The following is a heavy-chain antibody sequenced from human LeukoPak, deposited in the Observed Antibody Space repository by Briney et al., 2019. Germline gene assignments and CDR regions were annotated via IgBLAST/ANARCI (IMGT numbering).Heavy chain of an antibody. CDR3: VSGSLQSGYNFDY. CDR2: IKYDGSAT. CDR1: GFTFSNYW. V-gene: IGHV3-74*01. J-gene: IGHJ4*02. Sequence: GGSLRLSCAASGFTFSNYWMHWIRQVPGKGLVWVSHIKYDGSATNYADSVKGRFTISRDNAKNTLYLQMNGLRAEDTAVYYCVSGSLQSGYNFDYWGQGALVTVSS. D-gene: IGHD3-3*01.